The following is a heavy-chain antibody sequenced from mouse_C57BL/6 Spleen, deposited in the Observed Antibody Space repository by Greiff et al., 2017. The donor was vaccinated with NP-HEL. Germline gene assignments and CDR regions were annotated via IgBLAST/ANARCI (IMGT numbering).Heavy chain of an antibody. J-gene: IGHJ2*01. V-gene: IGHV1-67*01. CDR2: ISTYYGDA. CDR1: GYTFTDYA. Sequence: VQLQQSGPELVRPGVSVKISCKGSGYTFTDYAMHWVKQSHAKSLEWIGVISTYYGDASYNQTFKGKATMTVDKSSSTAYMELARMTSEDSAVYYGTRWGWNGTAYFDDWGQGTTLTVSS. CDR3: TRWGWNGTAYFDD. D-gene: IGHD1-2*01.